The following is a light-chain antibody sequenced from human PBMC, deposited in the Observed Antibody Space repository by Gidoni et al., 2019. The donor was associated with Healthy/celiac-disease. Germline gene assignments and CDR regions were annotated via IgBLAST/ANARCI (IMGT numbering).Light chain of an antibody. CDR2: AAS. CDR3: RQSYSTPDT. J-gene: IGKJ2*01. Sequence: DIQMTQSPSSLFASVGDRVTITCRASQSISSYFNWYQQKPGKAPKLRIYAASSLQSVVTSRLIGIGSGTDFTLTISNLQPEDFATYYCRQSYSTPDTFGQGTKLEIK. CDR1: QSISSY. V-gene: IGKV1-39*01.